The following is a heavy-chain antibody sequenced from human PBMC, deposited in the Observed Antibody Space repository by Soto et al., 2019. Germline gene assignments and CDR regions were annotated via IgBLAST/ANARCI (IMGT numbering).Heavy chain of an antibody. Sequence: QVQLLQSGAEVKKPGSSVKVSCKASGGIFSSYTINWLRQAPGQGLEWLGWIIPIFGSANYAQKLQGRVTITADESTSTAYMELSSLSSEDTAVYYCARMSNTGMVTTRYYGMHVWGQGTTVTVSS. D-gene: IGHD5-18*01. CDR1: GGIFSSYT. V-gene: IGHV1-69*01. J-gene: IGHJ6*02. CDR3: ARMSNTGMVTTRYYGMHV. CDR2: IIPIFGSA.